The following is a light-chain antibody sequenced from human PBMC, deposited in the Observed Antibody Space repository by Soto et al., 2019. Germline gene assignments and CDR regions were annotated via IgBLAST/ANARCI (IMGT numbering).Light chain of an antibody. V-gene: IGKV3-15*01. CDR1: RSVNSN. J-gene: IGKJ1*01. CDR2: GAF. Sequence: EIVMTQSPATLPVSPGEGATLSCRASRSVNSNIAWYQQRPGQAPRLLIYGAFTRATGIPTRFSGTGSGTEFTLTISSLQSEDFALYYCQQYNDWPLTFGQGTKVEV. CDR3: QQYNDWPLT.